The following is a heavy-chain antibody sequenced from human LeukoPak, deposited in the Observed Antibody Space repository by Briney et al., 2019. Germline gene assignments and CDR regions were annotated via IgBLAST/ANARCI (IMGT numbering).Heavy chain of an antibody. CDR3: ARLDNDGFFDC. D-gene: IGHD3-10*01. J-gene: IGHJ4*01. CDR2: IKQDGSEI. Sequence: GGALRLSCAASGFTLRSYWMSWVRQAPGKGLEGVANIKQDGSEIYYVDSVKGRFPISRDNAKNSLYLQMNSLRAEDTALYFCARLDNDGFFDCWAQGTLVTVSS. CDR1: GFTLRSYW. V-gene: IGHV3-7*01.